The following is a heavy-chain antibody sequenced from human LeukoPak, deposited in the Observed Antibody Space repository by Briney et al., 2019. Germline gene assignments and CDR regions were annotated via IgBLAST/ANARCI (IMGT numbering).Heavy chain of an antibody. Sequence: GGSLRLSCAASGFTVSSNYMSWVRQAPGKGLEWVSAIYSGGSTYYADSVKGRFTISRDNSKNTLYLQMNSLRAEHTAVYYCARDGSGSLDYWGQGTLVTVSS. V-gene: IGHV3-53*01. CDR2: IYSGGST. J-gene: IGHJ4*02. CDR1: GFTVSSNY. CDR3: ARDGSGSLDY. D-gene: IGHD1-26*01.